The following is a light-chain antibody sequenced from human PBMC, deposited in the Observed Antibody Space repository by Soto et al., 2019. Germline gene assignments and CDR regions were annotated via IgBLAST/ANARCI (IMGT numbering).Light chain of an antibody. CDR3: CSYAGSSTYV. Sequence: QSVLTQPASVSGSPGQSITISCTGTSSDVGGYSLVSWYQQHPGKAPKLMIYEGSKRPSGVSNRFSGSKSGNTASLTISGLQAEDEADYYCCSYAGSSTYVFGTGTKVTV. V-gene: IGLV2-23*01. CDR2: EGS. J-gene: IGLJ1*01. CDR1: SSDVGGYSL.